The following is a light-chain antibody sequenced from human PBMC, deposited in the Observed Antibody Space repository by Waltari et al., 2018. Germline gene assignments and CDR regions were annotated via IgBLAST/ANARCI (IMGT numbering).Light chain of an antibody. Sequence: AIQVTQSPSSLSASVGDRVTITCRASQGIKKDLGWYQQKPGKAPKLLIYAASYLEDWVPARFSGSGSGTEFTLTIRSLQPEDSATYYCLQDYSYPRTFGQGTKVEIK. V-gene: IGKV1-6*01. CDR3: LQDYSYPRT. J-gene: IGKJ1*01. CDR2: AAS. CDR1: QGIKKD.